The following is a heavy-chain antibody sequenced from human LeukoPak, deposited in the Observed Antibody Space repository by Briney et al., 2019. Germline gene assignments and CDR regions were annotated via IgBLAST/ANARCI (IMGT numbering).Heavy chain of an antibody. Sequence: GGSLRLSCAASGFTFSSYGIHWVRQAPGKGLDWVAVISYDGSNKYYADSVKGRFTISRDNSKNTLYLQMNSLRAEDTAVYYCAKTRGKSYYDFWSGYYSYYYYYMDVWGKGTTVTVSS. J-gene: IGHJ6*03. CDR1: GFTFSSYG. V-gene: IGHV3-30*18. CDR2: ISYDGSNK. D-gene: IGHD3-3*01. CDR3: AKTRGKSYYDFWSGYYSYYYYYMDV.